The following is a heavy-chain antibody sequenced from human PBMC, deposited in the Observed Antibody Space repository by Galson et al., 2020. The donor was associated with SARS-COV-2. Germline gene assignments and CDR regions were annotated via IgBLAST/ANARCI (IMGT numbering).Heavy chain of an antibody. CDR1: GFTFSSYG. J-gene: IGHJ4*02. Sequence: GESLKISCAASGFTFSSYGMHWVRQAPGQGLEWVAVIWYDGSNKYYADSVKGRFTISRDNSKNTLYLQMNSLRAEDTAVYYCAKDSLYYDFWGFDYWGQGTLVTVSS. CDR2: IWYDGSNK. CDR3: AKDSLYYDFWGFDY. D-gene: IGHD3-3*01. V-gene: IGHV3-33*06.